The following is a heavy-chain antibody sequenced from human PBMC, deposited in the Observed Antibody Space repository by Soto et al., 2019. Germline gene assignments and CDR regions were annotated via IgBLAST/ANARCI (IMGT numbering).Heavy chain of an antibody. V-gene: IGHV4-30-2*04. CDR2: IYHSGST. J-gene: IGHJ4*02. CDR1: GGYS. D-gene: IGHD3-10*01. Sequence: GGYSWSWVRQPRGEGLEWFGYIYHSGSTHYNPSLRSRVTISVDTSKNQFSLKLRSVTAADTAVYYCASMGYHYGSGSYPLDYWGQGTLVTVSS. CDR3: ASMGYHYGSGSYPLDY.